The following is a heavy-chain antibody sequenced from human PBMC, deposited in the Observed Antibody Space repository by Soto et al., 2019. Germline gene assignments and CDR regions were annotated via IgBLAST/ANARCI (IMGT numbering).Heavy chain of an antibody. J-gene: IGHJ6*02. Sequence: SETLSLTCTVSGGSISSYYWSWIRQPPGKGLEWIGYIYYSGSTNYNPSLKSRVTISVDTSKNQFSLKLSSVTAADTAVYYCARTGSDGTTTRSMSYYYGMDVWGQGTTVTVSS. CDR1: GGSISSYY. CDR3: ARTGSDGTTTRSMSYYYGMDV. D-gene: IGHD4-17*01. CDR2: IYYSGST. V-gene: IGHV4-59*01.